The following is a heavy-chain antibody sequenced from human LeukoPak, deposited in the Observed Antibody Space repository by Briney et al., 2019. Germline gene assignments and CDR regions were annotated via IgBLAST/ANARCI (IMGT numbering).Heavy chain of an antibody. Sequence: GGSLRLSCAASGFTFSSYAMSWVRQAPGKGLKWVSDISGSGGSTYYADSVKGRFTISRDNSKNTLYLQMNSLRAEDTAVYYCAKDAPVNIVVVPAANSWGQGTLVTVSS. J-gene: IGHJ4*02. D-gene: IGHD2-2*01. V-gene: IGHV3-23*01. CDR1: GFTFSSYA. CDR2: ISGSGGST. CDR3: AKDAPVNIVVVPAANS.